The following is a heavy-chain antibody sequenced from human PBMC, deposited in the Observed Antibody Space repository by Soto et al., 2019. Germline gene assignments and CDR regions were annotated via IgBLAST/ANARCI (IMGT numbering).Heavy chain of an antibody. Sequence: QVQLQEAGPGLVKPSETLSLTCTVSGGSISSYYWSWIRQPPGKGLEWIGYIYYSGSTNYNPSLRSRVTISVDTSKNQFSRKLSSVTAADTAVYYCARHRFDGGNSGSVYFAYWGQGTLVTVSS. CDR3: ARHRFDGGNSGSVYFAY. J-gene: IGHJ4*02. V-gene: IGHV4-59*01. CDR1: GGSISSYY. CDR2: IYYSGST. D-gene: IGHD2-21*02.